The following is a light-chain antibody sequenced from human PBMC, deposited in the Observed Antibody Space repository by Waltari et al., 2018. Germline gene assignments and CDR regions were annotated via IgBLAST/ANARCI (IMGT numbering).Light chain of an antibody. CDR2: DAS. V-gene: IGKV3-11*01. J-gene: IGKJ1*01. CDR3: QQRFIWPQWA. Sequence: EVVLTQSPATLSLSPGETATLSCRASQSVRNYLAWYQQKPGQAPRLLIFDASKRVTGVPARFSGSGSGTDFSLTINSLEAEDFAVYYCQQRFIWPQWAFGQGTKVEIK. CDR1: QSVRNY.